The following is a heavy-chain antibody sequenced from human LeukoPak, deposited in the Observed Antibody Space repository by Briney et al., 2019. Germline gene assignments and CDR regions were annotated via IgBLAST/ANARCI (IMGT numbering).Heavy chain of an antibody. CDR2: IYYSGST. CDR3: ARQQYGETGDFDY. V-gene: IGHV4-59*08. D-gene: IGHD7-27*01. CDR1: GGSISNYY. J-gene: IGHJ4*02. Sequence: SETLSLTCTVSGGSISNYYWSWIRQPPGKGLEWIGYIYYSGSTKYNPSLKSRVTISVDTSKNQFSLKLSSVTAADTAVYYCARQQYGETGDFDYWGQGTLVTVSS.